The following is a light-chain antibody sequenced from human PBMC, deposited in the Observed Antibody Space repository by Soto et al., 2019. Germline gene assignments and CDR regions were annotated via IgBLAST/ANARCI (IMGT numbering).Light chain of an antibody. J-gene: IGKJ1*01. V-gene: IGKV1-5*03. CDR2: KAS. CDR3: QQSSGT. Sequence: DIPLTQSPSTLSASVGDTVTITCRASQSISFWLAWYQQKPGKAPKLLISKASRLQSGVPSRFSGAGSGTEFTLTISSLQPDDSATYYCQQSSGTFAQGTKVDIK. CDR1: QSISFW.